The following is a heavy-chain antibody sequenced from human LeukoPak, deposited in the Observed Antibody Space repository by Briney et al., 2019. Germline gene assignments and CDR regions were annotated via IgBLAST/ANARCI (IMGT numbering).Heavy chain of an antibody. CDR2: ISSDGSNK. Sequence: GGSLRLSCGASGITFSSYGMHWVRQAPGKGLEWVASISSDGSNKYYADSVKGRFTISRDNSKNTLYLQMNSLRAEDTAVYYCAKEGRGAYYYYYYMDVWGKGTTVTISS. D-gene: IGHD3-10*01. V-gene: IGHV3-30*18. J-gene: IGHJ6*03. CDR3: AKEGRGAYYYYYYMDV. CDR1: GITFSSYG.